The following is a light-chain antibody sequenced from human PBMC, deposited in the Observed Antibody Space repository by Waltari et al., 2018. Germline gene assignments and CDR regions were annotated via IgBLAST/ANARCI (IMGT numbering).Light chain of an antibody. CDR3: QQSYRAPLT. V-gene: IGKV1-39*01. Sequence: QLTQSPSSLPASVGDRATITCRASEDLNKYLNWYQQKPGKAPRLLISATSTLRSGVPSRFSGSSSGTDFSLTISSLQAEDFAIYYCQQSYRAPLTFGGGTKVEI. CDR2: ATS. CDR1: EDLNKY. J-gene: IGKJ4*01.